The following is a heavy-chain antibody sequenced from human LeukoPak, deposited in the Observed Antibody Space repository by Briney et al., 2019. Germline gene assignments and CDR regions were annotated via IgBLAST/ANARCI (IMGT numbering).Heavy chain of an antibody. J-gene: IGHJ4*02. CDR1: GFTFRSYS. CDR3: SREPEGRLVYAWDY. V-gene: IGHV3-21*01. D-gene: IGHD2-8*01. CDR2: ISSSSSYI. Sequence: GGSLRLSCAASGFTFRSYSMNWVRQAPGKGLEWVSSISSSSSYIYFADSVKGRFTISRDNAKNSLYLQMNSLRAEDTAVYYCSREPEGRLVYAWDYWGQGTLVTVSS.